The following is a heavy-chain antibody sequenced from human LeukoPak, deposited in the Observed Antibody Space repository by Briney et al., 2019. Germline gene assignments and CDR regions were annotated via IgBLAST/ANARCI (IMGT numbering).Heavy chain of an antibody. CDR1: GFTFSSHA. J-gene: IGHJ4*02. CDR3: ARPYSSSVQRYFDY. V-gene: IGHV3-23*01. CDR2: ISVSGDNT. D-gene: IGHD2-2*01. Sequence: GGSLRLSCAASGFTFSSHAMSWVRQAPGKGLEWVSAISVSGDNTYYADSVKGRFTISRDNSKNTLYLQMNSLRAEVTAVYYCARPYSSSVQRYFDYWGQGTLVTVSS.